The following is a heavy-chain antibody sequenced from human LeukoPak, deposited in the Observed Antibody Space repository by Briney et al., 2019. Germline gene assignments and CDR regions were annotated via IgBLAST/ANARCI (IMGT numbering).Heavy chain of an antibody. Sequence: GGSLRLSCVAAGFTFGSYALAWVRQAPGKGLEWVSTISSGAGSPFYADSVRGRSTISRDNSKNTLSLHMTSLRPEDTAVYYCVKGGSSSSEGGWGQGTLVTVSS. CDR3: VKGGSSSSEGG. CDR1: GFTFGSYA. CDR2: ISSGAGSP. D-gene: IGHD6-6*01. J-gene: IGHJ4*02. V-gene: IGHV3-23*01.